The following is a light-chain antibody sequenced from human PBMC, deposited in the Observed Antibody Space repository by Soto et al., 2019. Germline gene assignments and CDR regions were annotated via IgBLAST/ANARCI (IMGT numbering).Light chain of an antibody. Sequence: QSVLTQPASVSGSPGQSITISCTGTSSDVGGYNYVSWYQQHPGKAPKLMIYDVSSRPSEVSNRFSGSKSGNTASLTISGLQTEDEAEYYCSAYTISSTYVFGAGTKATVL. J-gene: IGLJ1*01. CDR2: DVS. V-gene: IGLV2-14*01. CDR1: SSDVGGYNY. CDR3: SAYTISSTYV.